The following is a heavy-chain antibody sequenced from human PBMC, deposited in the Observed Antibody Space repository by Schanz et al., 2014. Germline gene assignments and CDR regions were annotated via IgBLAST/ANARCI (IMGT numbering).Heavy chain of an antibody. CDR1: GSTFPSYY. CDR2: INPSGGST. D-gene: IGHD6-13*01. V-gene: IGHV1-46*03. Sequence: QVQLVQSGVGGRKPGASWRVSCRASGSTFPSYYMHWGRQAPGQGLEWMGIINPSGGSTSYAQKFQGRVTMTRDTSTSTVYMELSSLRSEDTAVYYCARDGEAAAGCDYWGQGTLVTVSS. CDR3: ARDGEAAAGCDY. J-gene: IGHJ4*02.